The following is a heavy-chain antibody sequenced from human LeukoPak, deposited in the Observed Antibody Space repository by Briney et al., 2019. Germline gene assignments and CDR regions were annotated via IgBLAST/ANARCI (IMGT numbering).Heavy chain of an antibody. D-gene: IGHD6-6*01. V-gene: IGHV4-61*08. CDR3: ARWGSPSVVPTGSFDP. CDR2: IYYSGST. CDR1: GGSISSGDYY. J-gene: IGHJ5*02. Sequence: PSQTLSLTCTVSGGSISSGDYYWSWIRQPPGKGLEWIGYIYYSGSTNYNPSLKSRVTISVDTSKNQFSLKLSSVTAADTAVYYCARWGSPSVVPTGSFDPWGQGTLVTVSS.